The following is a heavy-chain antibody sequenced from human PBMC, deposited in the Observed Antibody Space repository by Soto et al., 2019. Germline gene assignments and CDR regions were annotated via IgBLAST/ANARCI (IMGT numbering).Heavy chain of an antibody. J-gene: IGHJ4*02. V-gene: IGHV4-34*01. CDR2: INHSGST. CDR1: GGSFSGYY. CDR3: ARAVSIFTLTWGY. D-gene: IGHD7-27*01. Sequence: PSETLSLTCAVYGGSFSGYYWSWIRQPPGKGLEWIGEINHSGSTNYNPSLKSRVTISVDTSKNQFSLKLSSVTAADTAVYYCARAVSIFTLTWGYWGQGTLVTVSS.